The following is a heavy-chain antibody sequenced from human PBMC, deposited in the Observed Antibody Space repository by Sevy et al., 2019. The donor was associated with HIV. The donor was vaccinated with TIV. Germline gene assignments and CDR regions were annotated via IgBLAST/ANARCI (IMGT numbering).Heavy chain of an antibody. J-gene: IGHJ4*02. CDR1: GFTFSSYG. V-gene: IGHV3-33*01. CDR2: IWYDGSNK. Sequence: GGSLRLSCAASGFTFSSYGMHWVRQAPGKGLEWVAVIWYDGSNKYYADSVKGRFTISRDNSKNTLYLQMNSLRAEDTTGYYCARDIAANYYDSSGYYSGPFDYWGQGTLVTVSS. D-gene: IGHD3-22*01. CDR3: ARDIAANYYDSSGYYSGPFDY.